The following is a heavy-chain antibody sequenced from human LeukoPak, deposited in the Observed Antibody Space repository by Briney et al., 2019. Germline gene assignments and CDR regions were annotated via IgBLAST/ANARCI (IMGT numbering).Heavy chain of an antibody. CDR1: GYTFTSYD. CDR2: MNPNSGNT. J-gene: IGHJ5*02. V-gene: IGHV1-8*03. Sequence: ASVQVSCKASGYTFTSYDTNWVRQATGQGLGWMGWMNPNSGNTGYAQKFQGRVTITRNTSTSTAYMELSSLRSEDTAVYYCARGHLNWFDPWGQGTLVTVSS. CDR3: ARGHLNWFDP.